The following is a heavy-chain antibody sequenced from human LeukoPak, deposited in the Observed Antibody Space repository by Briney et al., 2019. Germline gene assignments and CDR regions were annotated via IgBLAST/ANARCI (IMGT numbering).Heavy chain of an antibody. D-gene: IGHD2-15*01. CDR2: IIPIFGTA. V-gene: IGHV1-69*06. Sequence: SVKVSCKASGGTFSTYAITWVRQAPGQGLEWLGGIIPIFGTANYAQKFQDRVTITADKSTSTAYMELSSLSSEDTAVYYCAKIPDYRYCSGGSCYYYYYMDVWGKGTTVTVSS. J-gene: IGHJ6*03. CDR1: GGTFSTYA. CDR3: AKIPDYRYCSGGSCYYYYYMDV.